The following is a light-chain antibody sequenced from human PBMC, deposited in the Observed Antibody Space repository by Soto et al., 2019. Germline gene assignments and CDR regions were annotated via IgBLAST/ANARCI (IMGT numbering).Light chain of an antibody. Sequence: QSVPTQPPSVSGAPGQRVTISCTGSSSNIGAHYDVHWYQHLPGTAPKLLIYANSNRPSGVPDRFSGSKSGTSASLAITGLQAEDEADYYCQSYDSSLSGVLFGGGTKLTVL. CDR1: SSNIGAHYD. CDR3: QSYDSSLSGVL. J-gene: IGLJ2*01. V-gene: IGLV1-40*01. CDR2: ANS.